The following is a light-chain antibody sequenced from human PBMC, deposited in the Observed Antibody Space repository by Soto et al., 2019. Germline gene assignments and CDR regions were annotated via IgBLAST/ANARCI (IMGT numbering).Light chain of an antibody. Sequence: EIVLTQSPGTLSLSPGERAALSCRASQSVRSNYLAWYQQKPGQAPRLLMYDVSKRATGIPDRFSGGGSGTDFTLTISRLEPEDFAVYYCQQYSSPPPITFGQGTRLEIK. CDR2: DVS. V-gene: IGKV3-20*01. CDR3: QQYSSPPPIT. CDR1: QSVRSNY. J-gene: IGKJ5*01.